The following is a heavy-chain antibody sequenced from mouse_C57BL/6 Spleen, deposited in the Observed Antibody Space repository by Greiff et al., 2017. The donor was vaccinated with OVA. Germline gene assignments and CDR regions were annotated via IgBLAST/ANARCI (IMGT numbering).Heavy chain of an antibody. CDR3: ARGGYYGSSYDY. V-gene: IGHV1-55*01. Sequence: QVHVKQSGAELVKPGASVKMSCKASGYTFTSYWITWVKQRPGQGLEWIGDIYPGSGSTNYNEKFKSKATLTVDTSSSTAYMQLSSLTSEDSAVYYCARGGYYGSSYDYWGQGTTLTVSS. CDR1: GYTFTSYW. D-gene: IGHD1-1*01. J-gene: IGHJ2*01. CDR2: IYPGSGST.